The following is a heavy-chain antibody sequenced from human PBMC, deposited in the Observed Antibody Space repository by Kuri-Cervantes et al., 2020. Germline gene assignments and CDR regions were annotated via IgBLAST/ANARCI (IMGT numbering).Heavy chain of an antibody. Sequence: GESLKISCVASGFTVSSSYMTWVRQAPEKGLEWVSVIYSGGSTYYADSVKGRFTISRDNSKNTLYLQMNSLRAEDTAVYYCAKDHLYGSDLYWGQGTLVTVSS. D-gene: IGHD3-10*01. CDR2: IYSGGST. V-gene: IGHV3-53*01. CDR3: AKDHLYGSDLY. J-gene: IGHJ4*02. CDR1: GFTVSSSY.